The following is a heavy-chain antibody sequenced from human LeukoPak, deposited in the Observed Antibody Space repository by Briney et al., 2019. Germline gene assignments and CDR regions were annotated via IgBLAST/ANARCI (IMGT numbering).Heavy chain of an antibody. J-gene: IGHJ3*02. CDR1: GYTFTSYY. V-gene: IGHV1-46*01. Sequence: ASVKVSCKASGYTFTSYYMHWVRQAPGQGLEWMGIINPSGGSTSYAQKFQGRVTMTRDTSTSTLYMELSSLRSEDTAVHYGAREAVVVPAAMRGAFDIWGQGTMVTVSS. CDR3: AREAVVVPAAMRGAFDI. CDR2: INPSGGST. D-gene: IGHD2-2*01.